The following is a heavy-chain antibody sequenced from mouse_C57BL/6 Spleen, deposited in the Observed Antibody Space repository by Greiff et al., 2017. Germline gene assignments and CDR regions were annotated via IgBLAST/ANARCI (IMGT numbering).Heavy chain of an antibody. V-gene: IGHV1-54*01. CDR3: ARVAPYGRFAY. J-gene: IGHJ3*01. CDR2: INPGSGGT. CDR1: GYAFTNYL. D-gene: IGHD1-1*01. Sequence: VQLKESGAELVRPGTSVKVSCKASGYAFTNYLIEWVKQRPGQGLEWIGVINPGSGGTNYNEKFKGKATLTADKSSSTAYMQLSSLTSEDSAVYFCARVAPYGRFAYWGQGTLVTVSA.